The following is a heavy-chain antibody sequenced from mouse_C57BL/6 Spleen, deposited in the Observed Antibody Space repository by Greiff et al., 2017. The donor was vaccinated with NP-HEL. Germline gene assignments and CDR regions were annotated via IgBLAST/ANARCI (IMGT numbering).Heavy chain of an antibody. D-gene: IGHD1-3*01. V-gene: IGHV5-17*01. J-gene: IGHJ2*01. Sequence: EVKLMESGGGLVKPGGSLKLSCAASGFTFSDYGMHWVRQAPEKGLEWVAYISSGSSTIYYADTMKGRFTISRDNAKNTLFLQMTSLRSEDTAMYYCAREWFDYWGQGTTLTVSS. CDR3: AREWFDY. CDR2: ISSGSSTI. CDR1: GFTFSDYG.